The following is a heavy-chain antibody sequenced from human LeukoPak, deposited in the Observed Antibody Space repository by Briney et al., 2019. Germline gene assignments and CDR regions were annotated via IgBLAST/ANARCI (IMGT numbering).Heavy chain of an antibody. CDR3: ARDIEETVAGAFDI. J-gene: IGHJ3*02. D-gene: IGHD6-19*01. CDR1: GDSVSSNSAA. V-gene: IGHV6-1*01. Sequence: SQTLSLTCAISGDSVSSNSAAWNWIRQSPSRGLEWLGRTYYRSKWYNDYAVSVKNRITINPDTSKNQFSLQLNSVTPEDTAVYYCARDIEETVAGAFDIWGQGTMVTVSS. CDR2: TYYRSKWYN.